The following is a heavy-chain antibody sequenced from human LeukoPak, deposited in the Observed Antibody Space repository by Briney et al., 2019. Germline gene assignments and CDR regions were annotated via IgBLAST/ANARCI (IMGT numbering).Heavy chain of an antibody. V-gene: IGHV3-15*01. J-gene: IGHJ5*02. D-gene: IGHD6-13*01. CDR3: ATDQLAAAGTDWFDP. CDR2: IKSKTDGGTT. Sequence: WIRQPPGKGLEWVGRIKSKTDGGTTDYAAPVKGRFTISRDDSKNTLYLQMNSLKTEDTAVYYCATDQLAAAGTDWFDPWGQGTLVTVSS.